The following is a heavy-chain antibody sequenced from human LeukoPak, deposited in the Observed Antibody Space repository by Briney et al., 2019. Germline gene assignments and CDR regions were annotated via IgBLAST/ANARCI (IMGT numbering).Heavy chain of an antibody. D-gene: IGHD6-6*01. J-gene: IGHJ4*02. CDR3: ARVVRSSSSQYYFDY. CDR2: IIPILGIA. CDR1: GGTFSSYA. V-gene: IGHV1-69*04. Sequence: SVKVSCKASGGTFSSYAVSWVRQAPGQGLEWMGRIIPILGIANYAQKFQGRVTITADKSTSTAYMELSSLRSEDTAVYYCARVVRSSSSQYYFDYWGQGTLVTVSS.